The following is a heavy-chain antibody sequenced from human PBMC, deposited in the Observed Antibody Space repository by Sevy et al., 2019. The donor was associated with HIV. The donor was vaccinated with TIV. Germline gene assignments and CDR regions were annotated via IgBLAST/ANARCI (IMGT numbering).Heavy chain of an antibody. CDR1: GFNFDTFW. CDR2: IDPRGKER. CDR3: VRVLWDVLVVPAATPSPWLDS. J-gene: IGHJ5*01. Sequence: GGSLRLSCAASGFNFDTFWMGWVRQAPGRGLEWVASIDPRGKERDHLDSLKGRFNISRDNAKNSLYLEMHSLKAEDTALYYCVRVLWDVLVVPAATPSPWLDSWGQGTLVTVSS. V-gene: IGHV3-7*01. D-gene: IGHD3-16*02.